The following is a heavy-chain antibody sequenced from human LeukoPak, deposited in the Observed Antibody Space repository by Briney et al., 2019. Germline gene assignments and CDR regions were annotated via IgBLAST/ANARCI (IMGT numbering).Heavy chain of an antibody. CDR3: TSHTGTGDAFRPFHI. CDR1: GFNFSDYY. J-gene: IGHJ3*02. CDR2: ISNSGSTT. Sequence: PGGSLRLSCAASGFNFSDYYMSWIRQAPGKGLEWVSYISNSGSTTYYADSVKGRFTISRDNAKNSLDLQMNSLRAEYTAVYYCTSHTGTGDAFRPFHIWGQGTMVTVSS. D-gene: IGHD2-21*02. V-gene: IGHV3-11*04.